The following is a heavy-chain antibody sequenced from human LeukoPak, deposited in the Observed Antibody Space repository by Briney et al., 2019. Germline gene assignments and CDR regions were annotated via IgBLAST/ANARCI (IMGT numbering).Heavy chain of an antibody. J-gene: IGHJ5*02. CDR3: ATIYSRGHERGYNWFDP. Sequence: ASVKVSCKVSGYTLTELSMHWVRQAPGKGLEWMGGFDPEDGETIYAQKFQGRVTMTEDTSTDTAYMELSSLRSEDTAMYYCATIYSRGHERGYNWFDPWGQGTLVTVSS. D-gene: IGHD6-19*01. CDR1: GYTLTELS. CDR2: FDPEDGET. V-gene: IGHV1-24*01.